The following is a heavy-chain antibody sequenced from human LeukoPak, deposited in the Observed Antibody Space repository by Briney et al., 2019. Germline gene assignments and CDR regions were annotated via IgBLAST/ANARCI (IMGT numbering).Heavy chain of an antibody. Sequence: GGSLRLSCAASGFTFSDYYMSWIRQAPGKGLEWVSYISSSSSYTNYADSVKGRFTISRDNAKNSLYLQMNSLRAEDTAVYYCARAWRGCIGGRCPYYFDYWGQGTLVTVSS. CDR1: GFTFSDYY. J-gene: IGHJ4*02. D-gene: IGHD2-15*01. V-gene: IGHV3-11*06. CDR2: ISSSSSYT. CDR3: ARAWRGCIGGRCPYYFDY.